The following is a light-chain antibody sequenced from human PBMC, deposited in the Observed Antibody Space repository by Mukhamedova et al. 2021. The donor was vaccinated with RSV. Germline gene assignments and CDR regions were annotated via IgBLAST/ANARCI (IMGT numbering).Light chain of an antibody. CDR1: NIGSKS. CDR3: QLWDSSSHHV. Sequence: GGNNIGSKSVHWYQQKPGQAPVVVVYDDSDRPSGIPERFSGSNSGNTATLTISRVEAGDEADYHCQLWDSSSHHVFGIGTKVTVL. CDR2: DDS. J-gene: IGLJ1*01. V-gene: IGLV3-21*02.